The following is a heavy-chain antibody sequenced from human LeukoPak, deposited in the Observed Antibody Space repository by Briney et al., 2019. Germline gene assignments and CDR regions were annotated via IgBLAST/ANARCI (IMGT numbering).Heavy chain of an antibody. CDR1: GYSFTTYW. D-gene: IGHD5-24*01. J-gene: IGHJ4*02. V-gene: IGHV5-51*01. CDR2: IYPGDSDT. CDR3: AKLPRDGYHYADF. Sequence: GESLKISCKASGYSFTTYWIGWVRQMPGKGLEWMGIIYPGDSDTRYSPSLQGQVTISADKSISTAYLQWSSLKASDTAIYYCAKLPRDGYHYADFWGQGTLVTVSS.